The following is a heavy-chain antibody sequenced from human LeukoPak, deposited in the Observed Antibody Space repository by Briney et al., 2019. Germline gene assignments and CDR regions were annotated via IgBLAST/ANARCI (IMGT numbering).Heavy chain of an antibody. CDR3: ARGVIIRGRLDP. CDR2: IKADGSEK. D-gene: IGHD3-16*02. V-gene: IGHV3-7*01. CDR1: GFVFRNYW. Sequence: GGSLRLSCAASGFVFRNYWMSWVRQAPGKGLEWVANIKADGSEKYYVESVKGRFTISRDNAKNSLYLQMSSLRAEDTAVYYCARGVIIRGRLDPWGQGTLDTVSS. J-gene: IGHJ5*02.